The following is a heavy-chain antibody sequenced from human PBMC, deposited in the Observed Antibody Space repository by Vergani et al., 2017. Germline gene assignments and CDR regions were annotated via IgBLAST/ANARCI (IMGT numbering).Heavy chain of an antibody. V-gene: IGHV3-30*18. CDR1: GFTFSSYG. CDR2: ISYDGSNK. D-gene: IGHD4-17*01. CDR3: AKDWGATVTKGIFDY. J-gene: IGHJ4*02. Sequence: QVQLVESGGGVVQPGRSLRLSCAASGFTFSSYGMHWVRQAPGKGLEWVAVISYDGSNKYYADSLKGRFTISRDNSKNTLYLQMNSLRAEDTAVYYCAKDWGATVTKGIFDYWGQGTLVTVSS.